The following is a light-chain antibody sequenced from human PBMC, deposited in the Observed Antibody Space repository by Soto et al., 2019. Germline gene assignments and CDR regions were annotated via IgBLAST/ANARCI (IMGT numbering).Light chain of an antibody. CDR2: DAF. V-gene: IGKV3-11*01. CDR1: QSVSTD. Sequence: EIGLTQSPATLSLSPGERATLSCGASQSVSTDLAWYQQIPGQAPRLLIYDAFNRATGIPPRFSGSGYGTDFTLTISSLEPEDFAVYYCQQRSAWPPAFGGGTKVDIK. J-gene: IGKJ4*01. CDR3: QQRSAWPPA.